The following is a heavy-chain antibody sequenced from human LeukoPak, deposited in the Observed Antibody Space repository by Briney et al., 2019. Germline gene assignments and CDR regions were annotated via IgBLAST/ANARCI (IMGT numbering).Heavy chain of an antibody. CDR3: ARADSSGYYYRSGVDY. D-gene: IGHD3-22*01. J-gene: IGHJ4*02. Sequence: GSLRLSCAASGFTFSSYSMNWVRQAPGKGLEWVSYISSSSSTIYYADSVKGRFTISRDNAKNSLYLQMNSLRDEDTAVYYCARADSSGYYYRSGVDYWGQGTLVTVSS. CDR2: ISSSSSTI. CDR1: GFTFSSYS. V-gene: IGHV3-48*02.